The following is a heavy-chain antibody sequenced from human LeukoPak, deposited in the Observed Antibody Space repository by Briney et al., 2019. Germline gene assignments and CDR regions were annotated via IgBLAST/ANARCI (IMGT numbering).Heavy chain of an antibody. V-gene: IGHV3-48*03. J-gene: IGHJ4*02. CDR2: ISSSGITI. CDR3: ASVFDS. Sequence: GGSLRLSCAASGFLFSSFEVNWVRQAPGKGLEWVSYISSSGITIYYADSVKGRFTISRDNAKNSLYLQMNSLRAEDTAVYYCASVFDSWGQGFLVTVSS. CDR1: GFLFSSFE.